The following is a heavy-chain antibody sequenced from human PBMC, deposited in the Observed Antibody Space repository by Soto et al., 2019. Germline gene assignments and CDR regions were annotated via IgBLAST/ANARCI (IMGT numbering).Heavy chain of an antibody. CDR2: IYHSGST. V-gene: IGHV4-30-2*01. J-gene: IGHJ2*01. D-gene: IGHD2-21*01. CDR3: ARATIAARRSWFNFDL. Sequence: QLQLQESGSGLVKPSQTLSLTCAVSGGSISSGGYSWSWIRQPPGKGLEWIGYIYHSGSTYYNPSLKSRVTISVDRSKNQFSLQLSSVTAADTAVYYCARATIAARRSWFNFDLWGRGTLVTVSS. CDR1: GGSISSGGYS.